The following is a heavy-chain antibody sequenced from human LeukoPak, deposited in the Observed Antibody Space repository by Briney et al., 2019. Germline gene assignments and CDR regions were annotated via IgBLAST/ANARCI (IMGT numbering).Heavy chain of an antibody. J-gene: IGHJ4*02. CDR1: GFTFSSYA. CDR3: AKPSSGSYNFDY. V-gene: IGHV3-23*01. CDR2: ISASGGST. D-gene: IGHD6-19*01. Sequence: GGSLRLSCAASGFTFSSYAMSWVRQAPGKGLEWVSAISASGGSTYYADSVKGRFTISRDNSKNTLYLQMNGLRAEDTAVYYCAKPSSGSYNFDYWGQGTLVTVSS.